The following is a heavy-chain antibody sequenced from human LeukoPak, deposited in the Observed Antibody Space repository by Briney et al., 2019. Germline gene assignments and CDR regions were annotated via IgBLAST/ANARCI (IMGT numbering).Heavy chain of an antibody. D-gene: IGHD4-17*01. CDR2: INAGNGNT. CDR1: GYTFTSYY. V-gene: IGHV1-3*01. CDR3: ATQYYGDYADFDY. J-gene: IGHJ4*02. Sequence: ASVKVSCKASGYTFTSYYMHWVRQAPGQRLEWMGWINAGNGNTKYSQKFQGRVTITRDTSASTAYMELSSLRSEDTAVYYCATQYYGDYADFDYWGQGTLVTVSS.